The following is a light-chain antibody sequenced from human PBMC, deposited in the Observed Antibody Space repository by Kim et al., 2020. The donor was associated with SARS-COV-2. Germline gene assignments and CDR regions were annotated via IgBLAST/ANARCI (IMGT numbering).Light chain of an antibody. Sequence: PGERAPLSCRASQSISSEFLAWYQQISGQPPRLLIFGASTRAAGIPDRFSGGGSGTDFTLTITRLEPADSGVYYCQQYTTSPPAYTFGQGTKLEI. V-gene: IGKV3-20*01. CDR3: QQYTTSPPAYT. CDR1: QSISSEF. CDR2: GAS. J-gene: IGKJ2*01.